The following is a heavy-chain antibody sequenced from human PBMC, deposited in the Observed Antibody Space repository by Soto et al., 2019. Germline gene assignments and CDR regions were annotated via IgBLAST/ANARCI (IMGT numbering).Heavy chain of an antibody. D-gene: IGHD3-10*01. CDR2: VSGSGNFT. CDR1: GFKFSSYT. V-gene: IGHV3-21*06. CDR3: ARRRLAGNWFDP. Sequence: EVQLVESGGGLVRPGESLRLSCAASGFKFSSYTMNWVRQAPGKGLEWVSFVSGSGNFTFYADSVKGRFTISRDNAKDLVYLKMNSLRPEETALYFCARRRLAGNWFDPWGPGTLVIVSS. J-gene: IGHJ5*02.